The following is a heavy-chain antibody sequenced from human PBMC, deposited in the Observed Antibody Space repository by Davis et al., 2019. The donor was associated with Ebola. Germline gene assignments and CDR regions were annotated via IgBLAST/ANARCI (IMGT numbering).Heavy chain of an antibody. CDR2: INPNFCVK. V-gene: IGHV1-2*06. CDR1: GYTFAAHY. Sequence: ASVKVSCKASGYTFAAHYIHWVRQAPGQGLEWMGRINPNFCVKIYAQKFQDSVTMTIDTSINTAYMELDRLRSDDTTVYYCARGHTYGRWDDWFDPWGQGTLVTVSS. J-gene: IGHJ5*02. D-gene: IGHD5-18*01. CDR3: ARGHTYGRWDDWFDP.